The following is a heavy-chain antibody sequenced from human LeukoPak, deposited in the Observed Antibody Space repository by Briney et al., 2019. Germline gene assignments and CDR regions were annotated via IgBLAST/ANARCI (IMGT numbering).Heavy chain of an antibody. CDR1: GFTFSSYS. Sequence: PGGSLRLSCAASGFTFSSYSMNRVRQAPGKGLEWVSTTSSSSSYIYYADSVTGRFTISRDNAKNSLYLQMNSLRVEDTAVYYCARDGGYCSGGSCTGYFDYWGQGTLVTVSS. CDR3: ARDGGYCSGGSCTGYFDY. V-gene: IGHV3-21*01. CDR2: TSSSSSYI. J-gene: IGHJ4*02. D-gene: IGHD2-15*01.